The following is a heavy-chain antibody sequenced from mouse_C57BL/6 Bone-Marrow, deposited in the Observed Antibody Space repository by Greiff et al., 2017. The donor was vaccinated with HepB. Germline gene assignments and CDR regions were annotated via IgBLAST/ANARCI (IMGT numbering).Heavy chain of an antibody. CDR3: ARDREAY. CDR1: GYSITSGYY. V-gene: IGHV3-6*01. Sequence: DVKLQESGPGLVKPSQSLSLTCSVTGYSITSGYYWNWIRQFPGNKLEWMGYISYDGSNNYNPSLNKRISITRDTSKNQFFLKLNSVTTEDTATYYCARDREAYWGQGTLVTVSA. J-gene: IGHJ3*01. CDR2: ISYDGSN.